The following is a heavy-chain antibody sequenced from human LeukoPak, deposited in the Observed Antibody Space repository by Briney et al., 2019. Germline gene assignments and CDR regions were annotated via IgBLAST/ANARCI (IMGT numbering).Heavy chain of an antibody. Sequence: PSETLSLTCTVSGGSISSDSYYWTWIRQPAGKGVEWIGRIYSSGSTSYNPSLKSRVSLSVDASRNQFSLKLSSVTAADMAIYFCARAYQGWWLDPWGQGTLVTVSS. D-gene: IGHD2-15*01. CDR3: ARAYQGWWLDP. CDR1: GGSISSDSYY. J-gene: IGHJ5*02. V-gene: IGHV4-61*02. CDR2: IYSSGST.